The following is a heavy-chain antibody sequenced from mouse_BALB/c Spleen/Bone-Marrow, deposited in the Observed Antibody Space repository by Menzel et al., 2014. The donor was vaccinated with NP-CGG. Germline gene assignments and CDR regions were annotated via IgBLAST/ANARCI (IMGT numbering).Heavy chain of an antibody. D-gene: IGHD2-2*01. J-gene: IGHJ2*01. CDR1: GSTFTAFE. Sequence: SGAELVRPVASVPLSCTASGSTFTAFEIPFVKPPPVHCLALLGALSPETGGPAYNQKFKGKAPLTADKSSSTAYMELRSRTSEDSAVDYCTRRWLRRGFDYWGQGTTPTV. CDR2: LSPETGGP. CDR3: TRRWLRRGFDY. V-gene: IGHV1-15*01.